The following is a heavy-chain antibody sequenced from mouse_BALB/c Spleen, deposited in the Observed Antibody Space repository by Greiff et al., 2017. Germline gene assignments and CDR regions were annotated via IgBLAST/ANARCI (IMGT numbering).Heavy chain of an antibody. Sequence: VQLQQSGPELVKPGASVKISCKASGYAFSSSWMNWVKQRPGQGLEWIGRIYPGDGDTNYNGKFKGKATLTADKSSSTAYMQLSSLTSVDSAVYFCATGPFYYAMDYWGQGTSVTVSS. CDR3: ATGPFYYAMDY. CDR2: IYPGDGDT. J-gene: IGHJ4*01. V-gene: IGHV1-82*01. CDR1: GYAFSSSW.